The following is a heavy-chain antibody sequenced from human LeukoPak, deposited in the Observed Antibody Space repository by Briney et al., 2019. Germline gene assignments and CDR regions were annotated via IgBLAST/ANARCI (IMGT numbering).Heavy chain of an antibody. Sequence: PGGTLRLSCAASGFTFSSHGMSWVRQAPGKGLEWVSTISGSGDNTYYADSVKGRFTISRDNSKNTPYLQMNSLRAEDTAVYYCARNDYVWGSANYYMDVWGKGTTVTISS. CDR1: GFTFSSHG. D-gene: IGHD3-16*01. CDR2: ISGSGDNT. V-gene: IGHV3-23*01. J-gene: IGHJ6*03. CDR3: ARNDYVWGSANYYMDV.